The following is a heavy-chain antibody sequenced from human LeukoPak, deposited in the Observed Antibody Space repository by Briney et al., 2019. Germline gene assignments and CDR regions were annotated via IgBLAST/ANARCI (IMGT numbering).Heavy chain of an antibody. Sequence: GGSLRLSCAASGFTFSNYWMHWVRQAPGKGLVWVSRINSDGSSTNYADSVKGRFTISRDNAKSTLYLQMNSLRAEDTALYYCARAAFHDSSGYGHYWGQGTLVTVSS. CDR1: GFTFSNYW. V-gene: IGHV3-74*01. D-gene: IGHD3-22*01. J-gene: IGHJ4*02. CDR3: ARAAFHDSSGYGHY. CDR2: INSDGSST.